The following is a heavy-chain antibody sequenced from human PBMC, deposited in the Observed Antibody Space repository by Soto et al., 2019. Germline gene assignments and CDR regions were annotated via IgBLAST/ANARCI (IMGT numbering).Heavy chain of an antibody. V-gene: IGHV1-18*04. J-gene: IGHJ6*02. D-gene: IGHD4-17*01. CDR2: ISAYNGDT. CDR1: GYSFATHC. Sequence: ASVKVSCKASGYSFATHCISWVRRAPGHGLEWMGWISAYNGDTHYVQRFQGRLAMTTDTSTSTAYMELRSLTSDDTAVYYCARDPPFSGILRGTPLMDVWGQGTTVTVSS. CDR3: ARDPPFSGILRGTPLMDV.